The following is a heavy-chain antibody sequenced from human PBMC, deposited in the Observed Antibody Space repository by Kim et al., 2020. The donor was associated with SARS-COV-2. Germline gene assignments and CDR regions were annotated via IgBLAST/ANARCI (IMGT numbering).Heavy chain of an antibody. CDR1: GGSISGTHYY. D-gene: IGHD1-1*01. Sequence: SETLSLTCTVSGGSISGTHYYWGFIRQPPGQGLEWIGLISFGGDTFYSPSLKSRVTVSFDLSRDEFSLKLRSVTAADTAVYYWARRGGLHSGTWAVDFWGQGTLGSVSA. CDR2: ISFGGDT. J-gene: IGHJ4*02. V-gene: IGHV4-39*01. CDR3: ARRGGLHSGTWAVDF.